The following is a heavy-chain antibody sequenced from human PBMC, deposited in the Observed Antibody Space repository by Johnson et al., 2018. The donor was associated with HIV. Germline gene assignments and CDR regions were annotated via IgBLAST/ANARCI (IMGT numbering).Heavy chain of an antibody. J-gene: IGHJ3*02. CDR3: AKSYCPGCDGFDM. D-gene: IGHD2-8*02. CDR2: IWYDGREK. V-gene: IGHV3-33*03. Sequence: QMLLVESGGGVVQPGRSLRLSCAASGFTFSSYGMHWVRQAPGKGLEWVAVIWYDGREKYYVDSVKGRFTISRDNAKNSLYLQMNTLRADATGVYYCAKSYCPGCDGFDMWGQGTMVTVSS. CDR1: GFTFSSYG.